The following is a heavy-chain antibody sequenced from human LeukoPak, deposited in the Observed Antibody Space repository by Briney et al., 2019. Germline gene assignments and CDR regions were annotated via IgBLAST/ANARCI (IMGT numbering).Heavy chain of an antibody. D-gene: IGHD6-13*01. CDR3: AANGYSSSWYKGGWFDP. V-gene: IGHV1-18*01. J-gene: IGHJ5*02. CDR2: ISAYNGNT. Sequence: GASVKVSCKASGYTFTSYGISWVRQAPGQGLEWMGWISAYNGNTNYAQKLQGRVTMTTDTSTSTAYMELRSLRSDDPAVYYCAANGYSSSWYKGGWFDPWGQGTLVTVSS. CDR1: GYTFTSYG.